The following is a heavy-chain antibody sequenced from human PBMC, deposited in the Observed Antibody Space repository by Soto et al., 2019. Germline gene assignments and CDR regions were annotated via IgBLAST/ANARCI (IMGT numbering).Heavy chain of an antibody. J-gene: IGHJ5*02. CDR3: AREVQNDYDILTGYYPQGGFDP. V-gene: IGHV4-61*01. D-gene: IGHD3-9*01. CDR2: IYYSGST. CDR1: GGSVSSGSYY. Sequence: SETLSLTCTVSGGSVSSGSYYWSWIRQPPGKGLEWIGYIYYSGSTNYNPSLKSRVTISVDTSKNQFSLKLSSMTAADTAVYYCAREVQNDYDILTGYYPQGGFDPWGQGTLVTVSS.